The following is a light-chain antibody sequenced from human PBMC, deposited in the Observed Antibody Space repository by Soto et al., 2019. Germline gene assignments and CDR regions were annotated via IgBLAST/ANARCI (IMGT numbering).Light chain of an antibody. CDR1: QSISSW. Sequence: DIQMTPSPSTLSASVGDRVTLTCRASQSISSWLAWYQQKPGKAPKLLIYKASSLESGVPSRFSGSGSGTEFTLTISSLQPDDFATYYCQQYNSYSWTFGQGTKVDI. CDR3: QQYNSYSWT. J-gene: IGKJ1*01. V-gene: IGKV1-5*03. CDR2: KAS.